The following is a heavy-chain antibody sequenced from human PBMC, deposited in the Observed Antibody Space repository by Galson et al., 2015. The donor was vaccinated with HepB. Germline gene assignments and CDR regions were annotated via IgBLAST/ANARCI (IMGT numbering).Heavy chain of an antibody. CDR3: ARVSPGYCSSTSCYARGGFRYYYYMDV. V-gene: IGHV4-34*01. D-gene: IGHD2-2*01. Sequence: ETLSLTCAVYGGSFSGYYWSWIRQPPGKGLEWIGEINHSGSTNYNPSLKSRVTISVDTSKNQFSLKLSSVTAADTAVYYCARVSPGYCSSTSCYARGGFRYYYYMDVWGKGTTVTVSS. CDR2: INHSGST. CDR1: GGSFSGYY. J-gene: IGHJ6*03.